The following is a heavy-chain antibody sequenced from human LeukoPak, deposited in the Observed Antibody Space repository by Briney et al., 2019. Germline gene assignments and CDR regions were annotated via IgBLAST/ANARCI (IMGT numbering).Heavy chain of an antibody. D-gene: IGHD6-13*01. Sequence: GASVKVSCKASGGTFSSYAISWVRQAPGQGLEWMGGIIPIFGTANYAQKFQGRVTITADKSTSTAYMELSSLRSEDTAVYYCARVFFEAGYDAFDIWGQGTMVTVSS. V-gene: IGHV1-69*06. CDR1: GGTFSSYA. J-gene: IGHJ3*02. CDR2: IIPIFGTA. CDR3: ARVFFEAGYDAFDI.